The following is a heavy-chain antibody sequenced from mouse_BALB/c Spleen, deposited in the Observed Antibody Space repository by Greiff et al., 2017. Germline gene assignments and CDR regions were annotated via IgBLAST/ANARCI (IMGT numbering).Heavy chain of an antibody. V-gene: IGHV3-8*02. D-gene: IGHD2-1*01. CDR1: GDSITSGY. Sequence: EVNVVESGPSLVKPSQTLSLTCSVTGDSITSGYWNWIRKFPGNKLEYMGYISYSGSTYYNPSLNSRISITRDTSKTQYYLQLNSVTTEDTATYYCASLYGNYDDYFDYWGQGTTLTVSS. CDR2: ISYSGST. CDR3: ASLYGNYDDYFDY. J-gene: IGHJ2*01.